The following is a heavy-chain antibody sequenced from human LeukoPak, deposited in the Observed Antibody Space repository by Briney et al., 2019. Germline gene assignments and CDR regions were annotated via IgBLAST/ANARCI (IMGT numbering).Heavy chain of an antibody. CDR2: ISYDGSNK. CDR3: ARGDSSGYYGQYFDY. D-gene: IGHD3-22*01. Sequence: GGSLRLSCAASGFTFSSYWMSWVRQAPGKGLEWVAVISYDGSNKYYADSVKGRFTISRDNSKNTLYLQMNSLRAEDTAVYYCARGDSSGYYGQYFDYWGQGTLVTVSS. CDR1: GFTFSSYW. V-gene: IGHV3-30*03. J-gene: IGHJ4*02.